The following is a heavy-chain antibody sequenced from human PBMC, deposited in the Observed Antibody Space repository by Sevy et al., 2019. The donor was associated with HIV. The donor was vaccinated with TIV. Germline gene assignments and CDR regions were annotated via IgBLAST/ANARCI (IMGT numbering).Heavy chain of an antibody. D-gene: IGHD4-17*01. Sequence: GGSLRLSCAASGFTFSSYAMSWVRQAPGKGLEWVSAISGSGGSTYYADSVKGRFTISRDNSKNTLYLQMNSLRAEDTAVYYCTIDLVSTVTTPGQGAFDIWGQGPMVTVSS. CDR3: TIDLVSTVTTPGQGAFDI. CDR2: ISGSGGST. CDR1: GFTFSSYA. V-gene: IGHV3-23*01. J-gene: IGHJ3*02.